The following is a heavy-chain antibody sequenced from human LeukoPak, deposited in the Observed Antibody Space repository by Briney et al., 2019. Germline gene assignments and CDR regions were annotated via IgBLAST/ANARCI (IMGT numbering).Heavy chain of an antibody. Sequence: ASVKVSFKASGYTFTSYDINWVRQATGQGLEWMGWMNPNSGNTGYAQKFQGRVTMTRNTHISTAYMELSSLRSEDTAVYYCARGRGYGGKNWFDPWGQGTLVTVSS. CDR2: MNPNSGNT. J-gene: IGHJ5*02. V-gene: IGHV1-8*01. D-gene: IGHD4-23*01. CDR1: GYTFTSYD. CDR3: ARGRGYGGKNWFDP.